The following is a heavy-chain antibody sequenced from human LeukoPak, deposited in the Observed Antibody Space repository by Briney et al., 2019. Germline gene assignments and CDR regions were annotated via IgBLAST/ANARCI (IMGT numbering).Heavy chain of an antibody. CDR1: GGSISSYY. J-gene: IGHJ6*02. Sequence: SETLSLTCTVSGGSISSYYWSWIRQPPGKGLEWIGYIYYSGGTNYNPSLKSRVTISVDTSKDQFSLKLSSVTAADTAVYYCARTALTAKYYYYYYGMDVWGQGTTVTVSS. CDR3: ARTALTAKYYYYYYGMDV. CDR2: IYYSGGT. V-gene: IGHV4-59*12. D-gene: IGHD5-18*01.